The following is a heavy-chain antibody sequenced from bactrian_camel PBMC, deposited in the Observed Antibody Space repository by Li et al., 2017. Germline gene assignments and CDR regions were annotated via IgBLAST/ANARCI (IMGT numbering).Heavy chain of an antibody. CDR2: IRRDGGET. Sequence: HVQLVESGGGSVEAGGSLRLSCKVSGHSRGSNCVGWYRLPPGRAPAEREGIAAIRRDGGETWYAASVKGRFTISKDNAESTLYLQMNSLKPEDTAMYYCAASRTRWTYYPPLRTSDYNYWGQGTQVTVS. V-gene: IGHV3S45*01. CDR1: GHSRGSNC. J-gene: IGHJ4*01. CDR3: AASRTRWTYYPPLRTSDYNY. D-gene: IGHD1*01.